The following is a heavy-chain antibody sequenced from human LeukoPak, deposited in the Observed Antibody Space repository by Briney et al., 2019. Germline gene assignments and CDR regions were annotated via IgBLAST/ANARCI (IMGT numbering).Heavy chain of an antibody. CDR2: VYYTGGT. D-gene: IGHD6-6*01. Sequence: TSETLSLTCSVSGGSVSNYYWSWIRQPPGKGLEWIGYVYYTGGTNYNPSLKSRVTMFEDKSKNQFSLRLYSVTVADTAVYYCARHFAYSSSSYFDYWGQGSLVTVSS. V-gene: IGHV4-59*08. CDR1: GGSVSNYY. CDR3: ARHFAYSSSSYFDY. J-gene: IGHJ4*02.